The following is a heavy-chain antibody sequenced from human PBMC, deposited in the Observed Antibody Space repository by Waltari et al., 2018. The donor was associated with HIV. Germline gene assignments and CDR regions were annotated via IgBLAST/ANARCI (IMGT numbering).Heavy chain of an antibody. CDR3: ARDRAYSTIYGMDV. CDR2: IYSGCST. CDR1: GFTVSSNY. Sequence: EVQLVESGGGLVQPGGSLRLSCAASGFTVSSNYMSWARQAPGKGLGWVSVIYSGCSTYYADSVKGRFTISRDNSKNTLYLQMNSLRAEDTAVYYCARDRAYSTIYGMDVWGQGTTVTVSS. V-gene: IGHV3-66*02. J-gene: IGHJ6*02. D-gene: IGHD6-13*01.